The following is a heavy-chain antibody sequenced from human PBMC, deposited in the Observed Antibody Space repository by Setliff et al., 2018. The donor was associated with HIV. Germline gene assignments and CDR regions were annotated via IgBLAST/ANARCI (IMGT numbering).Heavy chain of an antibody. CDR2: IGSSNHGI. CDR3: ASLAG. V-gene: IGHV3-48*04. CDR1: GFNFKTYG. J-gene: IGHJ1*01. Sequence: PGVSLRLSCAASGFNFKTYGMTWVRQAPGKGLDWVAHIGSSNHGIHYTASVQGRFTVSRDNAKNSLFLQMNSLRVADTALYYCASLAGWRQGTLGTVAS.